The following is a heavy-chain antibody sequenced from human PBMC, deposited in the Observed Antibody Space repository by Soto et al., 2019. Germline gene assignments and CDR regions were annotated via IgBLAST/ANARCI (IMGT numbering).Heavy chain of an antibody. J-gene: IGHJ2*01. CDR3: TTGYYDSSGYYGTLEHWYFDL. D-gene: IGHD3-22*01. Sequence: GGSLRLSCVASGFTFDTYGIHWVRQVPGKGLQWVALISYEGSNTYYADSVRGRFTISRDNSKNTLYLQMNSLKTEDTAVYYCTTGYYDSSGYYGTLEHWYFDLWGRGTLVTVSS. CDR1: GFTFDTYG. V-gene: IGHV3-30-3*01. CDR2: ISYEGSNT.